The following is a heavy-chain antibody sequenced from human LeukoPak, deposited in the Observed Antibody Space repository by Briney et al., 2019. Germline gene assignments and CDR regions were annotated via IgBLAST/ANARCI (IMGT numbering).Heavy chain of an antibody. V-gene: IGHV3-23*01. CDR2: IGGSGGTT. CDR1: GFTFSSYA. CDR3: AKQQDSGWAFDI. Sequence: GGSLRLSCAASGFTFSSYAMSWMRQAPGKGLEWIAAIGGSGGTTYYADSVKGRFTISRDNSKNTLFLQMNSLRAEDTAVYYCAKQQDSGWAFDIWGQGTMVTVSS. D-gene: IGHD6-19*01. J-gene: IGHJ3*02.